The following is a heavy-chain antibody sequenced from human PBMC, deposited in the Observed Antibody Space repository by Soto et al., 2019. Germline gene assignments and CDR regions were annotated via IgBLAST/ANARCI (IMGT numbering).Heavy chain of an antibody. V-gene: IGHV3-64D*08. J-gene: IGHJ4*02. CDR2: IGRNGGDT. Sequence: GGSLRLSCSASGFTFSTYGMHWVRQAPGKGLESVSAIGRNGGDTYYADSVKGRFTISRDNSKNTLYLQMSSLRAEDTALYYCVKRYCSGGSCYSGFDYWGQGTLVTVSS. D-gene: IGHD2-15*01. CDR3: VKRYCSGGSCYSGFDY. CDR1: GFTFSTYG.